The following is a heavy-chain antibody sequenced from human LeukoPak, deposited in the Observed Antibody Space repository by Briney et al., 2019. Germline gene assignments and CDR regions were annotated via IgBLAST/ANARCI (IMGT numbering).Heavy chain of an antibody. CDR2: IYPGDSDT. V-gene: IGHV5-51*01. CDR1: GCGFTSYW. CDR3: ARHHPYFDL. J-gene: IGHJ2*01. Sequence: GEALQISYKGSGCGFTSYWIGWVRRMPGKGGEWMGIIYPGDSDTRYSPSFQGQVTISADKSINTAYLQWSSLKASDTAMYYCARHHPYFDLWGRGTLVTVSS.